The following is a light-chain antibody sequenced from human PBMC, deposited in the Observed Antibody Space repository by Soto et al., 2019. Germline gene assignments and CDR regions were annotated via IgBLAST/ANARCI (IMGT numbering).Light chain of an antibody. CDR2: DTS. CDR1: QSVGRRY. Sequence: IVLTQSPGTLSLSPGERATLSCRASQSVGRRYLAWYQQKPGQAPMLLIYDTSERASDIPDRFSGSGSGTVFTLTISRLVPDDFAVYYCQYQGTFGGGTKVEIK. J-gene: IGKJ4*01. V-gene: IGKV3-20*01. CDR3: QYQGT.